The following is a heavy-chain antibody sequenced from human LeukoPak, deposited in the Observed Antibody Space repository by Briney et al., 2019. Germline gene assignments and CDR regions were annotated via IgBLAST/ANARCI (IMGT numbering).Heavy chain of an antibody. V-gene: IGHV4-4*02. CDR2: IYHSGST. Sequence: SETLSLTLAVSGGSVSSSNWGTWVRQPPGKGREWIGEIYHSGSTNYNPSLKSRVTISIDKSKNQCSLKLSSVTAADTAVYYCARVAYYSDRSAFAFFDYWGRGTLVSVSS. CDR1: GGSVSSSNW. CDR3: ARVAYYSDRSAFAFFDY. J-gene: IGHJ4*02. D-gene: IGHD3-22*01.